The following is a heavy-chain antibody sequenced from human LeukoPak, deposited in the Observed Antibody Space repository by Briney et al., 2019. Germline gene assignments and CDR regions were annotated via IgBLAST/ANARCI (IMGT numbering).Heavy chain of an antibody. CDR3: ARVELLWFGELSQYYMDV. CDR1: GYTFTSYA. J-gene: IGHJ6*03. V-gene: IGHV1-18*01. Sequence: GASVKVSCKASGYTFTSYAMNWVRQAPGQGLEWMGWISAYNGNTNYAQKLQGRVTMTTDTSTSTAYMELRSLRSDDTAVYYCARVELLWFGELSQYYMDVWGKGTTVTVSS. D-gene: IGHD3-10*01. CDR2: ISAYNGNT.